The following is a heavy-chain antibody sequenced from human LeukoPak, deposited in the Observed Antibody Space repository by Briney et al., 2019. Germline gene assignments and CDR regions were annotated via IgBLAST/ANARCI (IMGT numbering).Heavy chain of an antibody. Sequence: PGGSLRLSCAASGFTVSSNYMSWVRQAPGKGLEWVSAISGSGGSTYYADSVKGRFTISRDNSKNTLYLQMNSLRAEDTAVYYCARGAGATRKIDYWGQGTLVTVSS. V-gene: IGHV3-23*01. J-gene: IGHJ4*02. CDR1: GFTVSSNY. CDR3: ARGAGATRKIDY. CDR2: ISGSGGST. D-gene: IGHD1-26*01.